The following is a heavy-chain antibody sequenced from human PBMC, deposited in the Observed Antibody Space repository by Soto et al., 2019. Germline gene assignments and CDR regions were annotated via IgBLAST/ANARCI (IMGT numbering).Heavy chain of an antibody. CDR3: ARNPEIISIFGVSKGHSGMDV. D-gene: IGHD3-3*01. J-gene: IGHJ6*02. CDR1: GFTFSNYG. Sequence: EVQPLDSGGGLVRPGGSLRLSCAASGFTFSNYGRNWVRQAPGRGLEWVSSISSSSSYIYYADSVKGRFTISRDNANHSLFLQMNSLRAEDTAVYYCARNPEIISIFGVSKGHSGMDVWGQGTTVTVSS. V-gene: IGHV3-21*06. CDR2: ISSSSSYI.